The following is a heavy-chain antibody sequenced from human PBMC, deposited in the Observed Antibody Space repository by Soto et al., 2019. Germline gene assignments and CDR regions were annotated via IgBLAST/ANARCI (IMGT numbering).Heavy chain of an antibody. CDR2: ISGSDSRT. V-gene: IGHV3-23*01. Sequence: GGSLRLSCAASGFTFSSHAMSWVRQAPGKGLEWVSTISGSDSRTYYADSVKGRFTISRDNSKNTLYLQMNSLRVEDTAVYYCVKDWRGTKCPCMGVWGQGTTVTVSS. J-gene: IGHJ6*02. CDR1: GFTFSSHA. D-gene: IGHD3-3*01. CDR3: VKDWRGTKCPCMGV.